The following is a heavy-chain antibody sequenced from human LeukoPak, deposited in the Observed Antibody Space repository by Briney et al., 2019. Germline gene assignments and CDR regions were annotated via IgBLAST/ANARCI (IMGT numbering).Heavy chain of an antibody. D-gene: IGHD6-19*01. J-gene: IGHJ3*02. CDR1: GFTASENY. V-gene: IGHV3-53*01. CDR3: ASPSSGQSFDI. Sequence: PGGSLRLSCEVSGFTASENYMSWVRQAPGKGLEWVSIIYSGGSTYYADSVKGRFTIARDNSKNTLYLQMNSLTAEDTAVYYCASPSSGQSFDIWGHGTMVTVSS. CDR2: IYSGGST.